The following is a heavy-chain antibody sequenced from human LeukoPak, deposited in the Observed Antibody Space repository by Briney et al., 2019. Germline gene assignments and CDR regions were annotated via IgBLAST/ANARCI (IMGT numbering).Heavy chain of an antibody. CDR2: VSSSGSTI. V-gene: IGHV3-48*03. Sequence: GGSLRLSCAASGFTFSSYEMNWVRQAPGKGLEWVSYVSSSGSTIYYADSVKGRFTISRDNSKNTLYLQMNSLRAEDTALYYCAKDRMVYAVWGQGTLVTVSS. D-gene: IGHD2-8*01. CDR1: GFTFSSYE. J-gene: IGHJ4*02. CDR3: AKDRMVYAV.